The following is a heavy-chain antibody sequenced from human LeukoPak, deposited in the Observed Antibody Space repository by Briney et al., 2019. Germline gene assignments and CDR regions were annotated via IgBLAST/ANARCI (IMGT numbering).Heavy chain of an antibody. CDR1: GFTFSGYW. CDR3: ARGGGLDV. D-gene: IGHD3-16*01. V-gene: IGHV3-7*03. Sequence: GGSLRLSCAASGFTFSGYWMNGAGRPRGRGLEWVASINHNGNVNYYVDSVKGRFTISRDNAKNSLYLQMSDLRAEDTAVYFCARGGGLDVWGQGATVTVSS. J-gene: IGHJ6*02. CDR2: INHNGNVN.